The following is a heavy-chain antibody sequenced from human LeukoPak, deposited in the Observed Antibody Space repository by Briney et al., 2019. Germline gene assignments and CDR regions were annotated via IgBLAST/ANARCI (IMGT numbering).Heavy chain of an antibody. CDR2: FSIGGNAI. Sequence: GSLRLSCAASKFIFSDYYMSWIRQAPGRGLEWISYFSIGGNAIYYADSVKGRFTISRDNSKNTLYLQMNSLRAEDTAVYYCARDGPSRYYDSSGYPDYWGQGTLVTVSS. CDR1: KFIFSDYY. D-gene: IGHD3-22*01. V-gene: IGHV3-11*04. J-gene: IGHJ4*02. CDR3: ARDGPSRYYDSSGYPDY.